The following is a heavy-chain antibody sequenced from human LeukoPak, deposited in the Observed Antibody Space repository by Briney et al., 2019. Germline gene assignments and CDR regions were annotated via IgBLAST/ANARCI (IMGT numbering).Heavy chain of an antibody. CDR2: FYYSGST. Sequence: PSETLSLNCTASGGSISSYYWIWIRQPPGPGLESIGYFYYSGSTNSNPSRKSRVTISVKTSKNQFSLKLSSVTAADTAVYYCARVTGYMIEDYFDYWGQGALVTVSS. V-gene: IGHV4-59*01. J-gene: IGHJ4*02. CDR3: ARVTGYMIEDYFDY. D-gene: IGHD3-22*01. CDR1: GGSISSYY.